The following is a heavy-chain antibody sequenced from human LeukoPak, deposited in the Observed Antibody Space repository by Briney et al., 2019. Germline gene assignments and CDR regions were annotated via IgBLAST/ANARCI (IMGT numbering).Heavy chain of an antibody. CDR3: TRSPY. Sequence: GGSLRLSCATSGFTFTSYEMNWVRQAPGKGLEWVSYISSGGGTIYYADSVKGRFTISRDNAKNSLYLQMNSLRAEDTAVYYCTRSPYWGQGTLVTVSS. CDR2: ISSGGGTI. CDR1: GFTFTSYE. V-gene: IGHV3-48*03. J-gene: IGHJ4*02.